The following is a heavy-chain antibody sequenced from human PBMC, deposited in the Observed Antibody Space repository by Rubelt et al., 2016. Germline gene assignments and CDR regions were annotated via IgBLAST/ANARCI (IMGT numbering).Heavy chain of an antibody. J-gene: IGHJ4*02. CDR1: GFTFSRYG. Sequence: VQLVESGGGVVQPGRSLRLSCAASGFTFSRYGMHWVRQAPGKGLEWVSYNSSSNNIIYYADSVKGRFTISRDNAKNSLYLQIKSLRAEDTAVYDWARDPGQGVYYFDYWGQGTLVTVSS. CDR3: ARDPGQGVYYFDY. V-gene: IGHV3-48*04. CDR2: NSSSNNII.